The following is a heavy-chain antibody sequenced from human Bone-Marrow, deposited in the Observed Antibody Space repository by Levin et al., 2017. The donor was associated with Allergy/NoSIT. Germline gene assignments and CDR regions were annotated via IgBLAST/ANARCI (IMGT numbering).Heavy chain of an antibody. V-gene: IGHV3-7*01. Sequence: PGGSLRLSCAASGFTFSSYWMSWVRQAPGKGLEWVANIKQDGSEKYYVDSVKGRFTISRDNAKNSLYLQMNSLRAEDTAVYYCARGGEYIRITIFGVVIVYAEENNWFDPWGQGTLVTVSS. J-gene: IGHJ5*02. D-gene: IGHD3-3*01. CDR3: ARGGEYIRITIFGVVIVYAEENNWFDP. CDR1: GFTFSSYW. CDR2: IKQDGSEK.